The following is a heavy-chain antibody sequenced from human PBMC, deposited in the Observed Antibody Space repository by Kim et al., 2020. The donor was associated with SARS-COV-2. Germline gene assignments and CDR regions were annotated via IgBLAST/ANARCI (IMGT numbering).Heavy chain of an antibody. Sequence: ASVKVSCKASGYTFTKYAVHWVRQAPGQGLEWMGWINGGNGNTKYSQKFQGRVTITRDTSASTAYMELSGLRSEDTGVYYCVVGIAAGATASNWGQGTLVTVSS. V-gene: IGHV1-3*01. CDR3: VVGIAAGATASN. CDR1: GYTFTKYA. J-gene: IGHJ4*02. D-gene: IGHD6-13*01. CDR2: INGGNGNT.